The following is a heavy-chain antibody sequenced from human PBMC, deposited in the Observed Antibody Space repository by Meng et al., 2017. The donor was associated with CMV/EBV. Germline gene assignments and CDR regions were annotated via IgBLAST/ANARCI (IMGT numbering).Heavy chain of an antibody. CDR1: GFTFSSYS. D-gene: IGHD5-12*01. J-gene: IGHJ6*02. Sequence: GESLKISCAASGFTFSSYSMNWVRQAPGKGLEWVSSISSSSSYIYHADSVKGRFTISRDNAKNSLYLKMNSLRAEDTAVYYCARGIYSGYDSHYYYGMDVWGQGTTVTVSS. V-gene: IGHV3-21*01. CDR2: ISSSSSYI. CDR3: ARGIYSGYDSHYYYGMDV.